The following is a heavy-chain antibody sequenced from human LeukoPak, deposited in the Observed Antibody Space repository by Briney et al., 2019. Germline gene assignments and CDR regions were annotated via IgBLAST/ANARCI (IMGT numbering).Heavy chain of an antibody. J-gene: IGHJ4*02. Sequence: GGPLRLSCAASGFTFSSYSMNCLRQAPGKGLEWVSSISSSSSYIYYADSVKGRFTISRDNAKTSLYLQMNSLRAEDTAVYYCARAVQATYDYVWGSYRTYFDYWGQGTLVTVSS. CDR2: ISSSSSYI. D-gene: IGHD3-16*02. CDR3: ARAVQATYDYVWGSYRTYFDY. CDR1: GFTFSSYS. V-gene: IGHV3-21*01.